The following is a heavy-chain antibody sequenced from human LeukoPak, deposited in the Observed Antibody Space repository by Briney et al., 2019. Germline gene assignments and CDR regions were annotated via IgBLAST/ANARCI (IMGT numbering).Heavy chain of an antibody. D-gene: IGHD3-10*01. CDR1: GFTFSSYA. V-gene: IGHV3-23*01. CDR2: ISGSGGST. Sequence: GGSLRLSCAASGFTFSSYAMSWVRQAPGKGLEWVSAISGSGGSTYYADSVKGRFTISRDNSKNTLYLQMNSLRAEDTAVYYCAKVAAVYGSGGPDFDYRGQGTLVTVSS. J-gene: IGHJ4*02. CDR3: AKVAAVYGSGGPDFDY.